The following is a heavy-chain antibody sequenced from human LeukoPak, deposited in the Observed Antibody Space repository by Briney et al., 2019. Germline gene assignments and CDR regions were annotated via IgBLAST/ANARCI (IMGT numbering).Heavy chain of an antibody. CDR1: GGTFSSYA. CDR2: IIPLFGTA. Sequence: ASVKVSCKASGGTFSSYAISWVRQAPGQGLEWMGGIIPLFGTANYAQKFQGRVTITADESTSTAYMELSSLRSEDTAVYYCARALGAPDQLLGTHYYGMDVWGKGTTVTVSS. J-gene: IGHJ6*04. CDR3: ARALGAPDQLLGTHYYGMDV. V-gene: IGHV1-69*13. D-gene: IGHD2-2*01.